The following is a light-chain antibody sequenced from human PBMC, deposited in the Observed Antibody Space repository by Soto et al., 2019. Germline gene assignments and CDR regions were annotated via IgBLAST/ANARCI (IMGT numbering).Light chain of an antibody. V-gene: IGKV3-15*01. CDR2: GAS. J-gene: IGKJ1*01. CDR3: QQYNNWPRT. CDR1: QSVSSN. Sequence: ELVMTQSPTTLSVSPGERATLSCRASQSVSSNLAWYQQKPGQAPRLLIYGASTRATGIPAWFSGSGSGTEFTLTISSLQSEDFAVYYCQQYNNWPRTFGQGTKVDIK.